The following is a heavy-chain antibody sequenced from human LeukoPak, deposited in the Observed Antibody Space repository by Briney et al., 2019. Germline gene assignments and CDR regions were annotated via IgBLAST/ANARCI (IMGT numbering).Heavy chain of an antibody. CDR1: GDTFTSYG. D-gene: IGHD6-19*01. V-gene: IGHV1-18*01. CDR2: ISAYNGNT. J-gene: IGHJ5*02. CDR3: ARDLAGHNWFAL. Sequence: ATVKVSCKASGDTFTSYGISWVRQAPGQGLEWMGGISAYNGNTNYAQKLQGRVTMTTAPSTSTAYMELRSLRSDDTAVYYCARDLAGHNWFALWGQGTLVTVSS.